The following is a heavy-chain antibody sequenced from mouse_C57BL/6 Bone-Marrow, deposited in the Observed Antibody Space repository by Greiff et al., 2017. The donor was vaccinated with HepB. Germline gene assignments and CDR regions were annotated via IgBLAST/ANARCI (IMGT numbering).Heavy chain of an antibody. J-gene: IGHJ1*03. Sequence: EVKLVESGGGLVQPGGSLSLSCAASGFTFTDYYMSWVRQPPGKALEWLGFIRNKAKGYTTEYSASVKGRFTISSDNSQSLLYLQMNALRAEDSATYNCARSNWWYFDVWGTGTTVTVSS. CDR1: GFTFTDYY. CDR3: ARSNWWYFDV. V-gene: IGHV7-3*01. D-gene: IGHD4-1*01. CDR2: IRNKAKGYTT.